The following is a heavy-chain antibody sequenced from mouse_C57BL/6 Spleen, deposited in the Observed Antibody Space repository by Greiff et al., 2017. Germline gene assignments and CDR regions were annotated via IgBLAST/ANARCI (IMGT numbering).Heavy chain of an antibody. D-gene: IGHD2-10*02. V-gene: IGHV1-7*01. J-gene: IGHJ1*03. CDR1: GYPFTSYW. CDR3: ARGGVWYPWYFDV. Sequence: VQLPQSGAELAPPGASVTLSCKASGYPFTSYWMHLVTQRPGPGLAWIGYITPSSGYTKYNQKFKDKATLTADNSSSTAYMQLSSLTDEDSAVYYCARGGVWYPWYFDVWGTGTTVTVSA. CDR2: ITPSSGYT.